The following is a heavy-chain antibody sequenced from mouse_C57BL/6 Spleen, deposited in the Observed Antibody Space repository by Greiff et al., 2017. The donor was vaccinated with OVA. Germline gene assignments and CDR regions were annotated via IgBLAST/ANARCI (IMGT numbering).Heavy chain of an antibody. Sequence: QVQLQQPGAELVMPGASVKLSCKASGYTFTSYWMHWVKQRPGQGLEWIGEIDPSDSYTNYNQKFKGKSTLTVDKSSSTAYMQLSSLTSEDSAVYYCARQLRPYYFGYWGQGATLTFSS. CDR1: GYTFTSYW. J-gene: IGHJ2*01. V-gene: IGHV1-69*01. CDR3: ARQLRPYYFGY. CDR2: IDPSDSYT. D-gene: IGHD3-2*02.